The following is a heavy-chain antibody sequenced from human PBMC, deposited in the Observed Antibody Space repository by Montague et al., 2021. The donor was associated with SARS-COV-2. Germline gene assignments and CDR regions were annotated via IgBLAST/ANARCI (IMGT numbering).Heavy chain of an antibody. CDR3: ARGLNTATTGGHYYYGMDV. CDR1: GGSISTYY. Sequence: SETLSLTCTISGGSISTYYWSWIRQTPGQALEWIGYVSYSGFTTYNPSLKSRVTISVHASENQFSLTLASVSVGDTAVYYCARGLNTATTGGHYYYGMDVWGQGTAVTVSS. J-gene: IGHJ6*02. CDR2: VSYSGFT. D-gene: IGHD4-17*01. V-gene: IGHV4-59*01.